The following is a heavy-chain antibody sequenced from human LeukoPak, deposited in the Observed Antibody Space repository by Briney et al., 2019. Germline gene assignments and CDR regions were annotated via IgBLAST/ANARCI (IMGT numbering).Heavy chain of an antibody. Sequence: GASVKVSCKASGYPFTSYYINWVRQAPGQGLEWMGWISVYNGDTNYAQNFQGRVTMTTDTSTDTAYMELRSLRYDDAAVYYCARDGLSYTSPNNWFDPWGQGTLVTVSS. CDR3: ARDGLSYTSPNNWFDP. CDR1: GYPFTSYY. J-gene: IGHJ5*02. V-gene: IGHV1-18*01. D-gene: IGHD2-2*01. CDR2: ISVYNGDT.